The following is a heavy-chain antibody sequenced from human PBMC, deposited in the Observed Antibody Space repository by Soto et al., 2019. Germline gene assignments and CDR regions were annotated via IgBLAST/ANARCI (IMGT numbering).Heavy chain of an antibody. J-gene: IGHJ4*02. Sequence: GGSLRLSCAASGFTFSSYGMHWVRQAPGKGLEWVAVIWSDGNNKYYADSVKGRFTISRDNSKKTLYLQMNSLRADVSAVYYCARVFDTYYFDSWGQGNMVTVFS. CDR2: IWSDGNNK. D-gene: IGHD3-9*01. CDR3: ARVFDTYYFDS. CDR1: GFTFSSYG. V-gene: IGHV3-33*01.